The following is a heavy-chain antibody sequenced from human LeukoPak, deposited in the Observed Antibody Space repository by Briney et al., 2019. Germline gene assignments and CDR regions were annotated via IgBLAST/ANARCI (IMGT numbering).Heavy chain of an antibody. J-gene: IGHJ4*02. Sequence: SETLSLTCTVSGGSISSSSYYWGWIRQPPGKGLEWIGSIYYSGSTYYNPSLKSRVTISVDTSKNQFSLKLSSVTAADTAVYYCARRVGWGGPWYFDYWGQGTLVTVSS. D-gene: IGHD5-24*01. CDR1: GGSISSSSYY. V-gene: IGHV4-39*01. CDR2: IYYSGST. CDR3: ARRVGWGGPWYFDY.